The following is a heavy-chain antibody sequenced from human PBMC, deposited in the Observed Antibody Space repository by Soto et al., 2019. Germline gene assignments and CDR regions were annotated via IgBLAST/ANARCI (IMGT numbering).Heavy chain of an antibody. CDR2: IYYSGST. Sequence: SETLSLTCTVSGGSVSSGSYYWSWIRQPPGKGLEWIGYIYYSGSTNYNPSLKSRVTISVDTSKNQFSLKLSSVTAADTAVYYCARDRSGPLTWSGSYVPHDAFDIWGQGTMVTVSS. CDR3: ARDRSGPLTWSGSYVPHDAFDI. D-gene: IGHD1-26*01. J-gene: IGHJ3*02. CDR1: GGSVSSGSYY. V-gene: IGHV4-61*01.